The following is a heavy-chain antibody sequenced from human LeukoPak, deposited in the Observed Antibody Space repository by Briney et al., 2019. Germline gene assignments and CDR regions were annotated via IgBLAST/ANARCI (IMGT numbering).Heavy chain of an antibody. J-gene: IGHJ4*02. D-gene: IGHD6-19*01. Sequence: GGSLRLSCTASGFTFNDYAMHWVRQAPGKGLEWVSGISWNDNKIGYADSVKGRFTISRDNSKNTLYLQMNSLRAEDTAVYYCANSGVFPHNPLDYWGQGTLVTVSS. CDR2: ISWNDNKI. CDR3: ANSGVFPHNPLDY. V-gene: IGHV3-9*01. CDR1: GFTFNDYA.